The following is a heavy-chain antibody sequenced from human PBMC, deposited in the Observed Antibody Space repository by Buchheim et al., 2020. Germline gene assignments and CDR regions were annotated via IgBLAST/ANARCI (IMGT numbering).Heavy chain of an antibody. CDR1: GGSFSGYY. J-gene: IGHJ5*02. CDR3: ARASYQYDNWFDS. V-gene: IGHV4-34*01. D-gene: IGHD2-2*01. CDR2: INHSGST. Sequence: QVQLQQWGAGLLKPSETLSLTCAVYGGSFSGYYWSWIRQPPGKGLEWIGEINHSGSTNYSPSLRSRVAMSVDTSKNQFFLRLSSMTAADTAVYYCARASYQYDNWFDSWGQG.